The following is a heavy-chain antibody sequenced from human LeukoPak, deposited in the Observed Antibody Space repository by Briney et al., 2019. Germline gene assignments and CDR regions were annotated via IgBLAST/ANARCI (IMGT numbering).Heavy chain of an antibody. CDR3: ASHYDIDY. J-gene: IGHJ4*02. D-gene: IGHD3-9*01. Sequence: AGGSLRLSCAASGLTFSTYTMNWVRQAPGKGLEWVSSISSGSSYICYADSMKGRFTVSRDNAKNSLYLQMNSLKAEDTAVYFCASHYDIDYWGQGTLVTVSS. CDR2: ISSGSSYI. CDR1: GLTFSTYT. V-gene: IGHV3-21*06.